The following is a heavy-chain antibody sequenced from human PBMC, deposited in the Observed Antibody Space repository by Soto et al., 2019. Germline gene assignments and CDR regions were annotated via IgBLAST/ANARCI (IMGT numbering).Heavy chain of an antibody. V-gene: IGHV3-33*01. J-gene: IGHJ6*02. CDR3: ARDLDGSYPYYYYGMDV. CDR1: GFTFSSYG. Sequence: HPGGSLRLSCAASGFTFSSYGMHWVRQAPGKXLEWVAVIWYDGSNKYYADSVKGRFTISRDNSKNTLYLQMNSLRAEDTAVYYCARDLDGSYPYYYYGMDVWGQGTTVTVSS. D-gene: IGHD1-26*01. CDR2: IWYDGSNK.